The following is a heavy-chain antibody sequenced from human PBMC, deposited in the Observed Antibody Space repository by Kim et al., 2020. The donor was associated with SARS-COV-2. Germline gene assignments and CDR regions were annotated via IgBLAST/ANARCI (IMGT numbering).Heavy chain of an antibody. CDR3: ARGYSR. D-gene: IGHD6-13*01. Sequence: KQSGSPHYHSSLKRRVTISVATSKNQFSLKLSSVIAADTGVYYCARGYSRWGQGTLVTVSS. V-gene: IGHV4-34*01. J-gene: IGHJ4*02. CDR2: KQSGSP.